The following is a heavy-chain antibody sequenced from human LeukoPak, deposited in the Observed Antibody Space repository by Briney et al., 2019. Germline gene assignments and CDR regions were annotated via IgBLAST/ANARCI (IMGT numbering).Heavy chain of an antibody. CDR3: AKALEYSSSSPYFQH. Sequence: GGSLRLSCAASGFTFDDYAMHWVRRAPGKGLEWVSGISWNSGSIGYADSVKGRFTISRDNAKNSLYLQMNSLRAEDTALYYCAKALEYSSSSPYFQHWGQGTLVTVSS. CDR2: ISWNSGSI. D-gene: IGHD6-6*01. J-gene: IGHJ1*01. CDR1: GFTFDDYA. V-gene: IGHV3-9*01.